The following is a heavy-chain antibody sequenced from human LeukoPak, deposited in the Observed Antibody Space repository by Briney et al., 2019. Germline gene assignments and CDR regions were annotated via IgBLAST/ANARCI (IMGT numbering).Heavy chain of an antibody. CDR2: ISGSGGST. Sequence: GGSLRLSCAASGFTFSSYAMSWVRQAPGKGMDWVSAISGSGGSTYYADSVKGRFTISRDNSKNTLYLQMNSLRAEDTAVYYCAKGYGDYVDYWGQGTLVTVSS. D-gene: IGHD4-17*01. CDR1: GFTFSSYA. J-gene: IGHJ4*02. V-gene: IGHV3-23*01. CDR3: AKGYGDYVDY.